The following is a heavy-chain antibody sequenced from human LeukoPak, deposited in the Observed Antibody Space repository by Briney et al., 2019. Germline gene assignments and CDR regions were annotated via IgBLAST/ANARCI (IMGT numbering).Heavy chain of an antibody. J-gene: IGHJ4*02. D-gene: IGHD3-22*01. Sequence: GRSLRLSCAASGFTFSSYAMSWVRQAPGKGLEWVSVISDSGGSTYCADSVKGRFTISRDNSKNTLYLQMNSLRAEDTAVYYCAKDQDYDSSGYYYSYFDYWGQGTLVTVSS. CDR1: GFTFSSYA. CDR2: ISDSGGST. CDR3: AKDQDYDSSGYYYSYFDY. V-gene: IGHV3-23*01.